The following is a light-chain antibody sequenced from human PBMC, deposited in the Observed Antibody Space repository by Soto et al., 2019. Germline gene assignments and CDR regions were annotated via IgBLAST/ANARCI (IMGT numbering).Light chain of an antibody. V-gene: IGLV2-8*01. Sequence: QSVLTQSPSASGSPGQSVTISRTGTSSDIGGYNSVSWYQQHPGKAPKVMIYDVTKRPSGVPDRFSGSKSGNTASLTVSVLQAEDEADYYCSSYTDRKNLVFGTGTKVTVL. CDR1: SSDIGGYNS. CDR3: SSYTDRKNLV. J-gene: IGLJ1*01. CDR2: DVT.